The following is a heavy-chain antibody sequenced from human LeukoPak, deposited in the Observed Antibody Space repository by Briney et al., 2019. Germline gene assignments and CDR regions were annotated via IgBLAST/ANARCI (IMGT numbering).Heavy chain of an antibody. J-gene: IGHJ4*02. V-gene: IGHV1-2*02. Sequence: ASVKVSCKASGYTFTGYCMHWVRQAPGQGLEWMGWINPNSGGTNYAQKFQGRVTMTRDTSISTAYMELSRLRSGDTAVYYCARDPYCSSTSCSFFDYWGQGTLVTVSS. D-gene: IGHD2-2*01. CDR2: INPNSGGT. CDR1: GYTFTGYC. CDR3: ARDPYCSSTSCSFFDY.